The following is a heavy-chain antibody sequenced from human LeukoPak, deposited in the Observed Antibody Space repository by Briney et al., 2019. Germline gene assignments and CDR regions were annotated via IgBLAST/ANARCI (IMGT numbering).Heavy chain of an antibody. J-gene: IGHJ4*02. CDR3: ARDQLGMAEFDY. Sequence: SENVSHKASGYTFTSYGIRWVRQAPAPGLEWMGWISAYNGNTNYAQKLQRRVTMTTDTSTSTAYMELRSLRSDDTGVYYCARDQLGMAEFDYWGQGTLVTVSS. CDR1: GYTFTSYG. D-gene: IGHD1-1*01. CDR2: ISAYNGNT. V-gene: IGHV1-18*01.